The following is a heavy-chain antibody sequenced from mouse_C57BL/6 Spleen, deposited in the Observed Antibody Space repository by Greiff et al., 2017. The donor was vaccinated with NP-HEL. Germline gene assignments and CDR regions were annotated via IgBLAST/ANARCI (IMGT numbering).Heavy chain of an antibody. CDR1: GYSFSSYW. Sequence: VQLQQSGAELVKPGASVKISCKASGYSFSSYWMNWVKQRPGKGLEWIGQFYPGDGDTNYNGKFKGKATLTADKSSSTAYMQLSSLTSEDSAVYICARRDDGSSYLYYYAMDYWGQGTSVTVSS. CDR3: ARRDDGSSYLYYYAMDY. CDR2: FYPGDGDT. D-gene: IGHD1-1*01. J-gene: IGHJ4*01. V-gene: IGHV1-80*01.